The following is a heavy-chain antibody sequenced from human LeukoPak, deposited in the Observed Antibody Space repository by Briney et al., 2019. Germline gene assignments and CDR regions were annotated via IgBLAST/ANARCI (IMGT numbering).Heavy chain of an antibody. Sequence: GGSLRLSCAASGFTFSNYAMSWVRQAPGKGLEWVSAIRSSGGSTYYANSVKGRSTISRDNSRNTLYLQMNSLRADDTAVYYCAKVVDFDYWGQGILVTVSS. CDR3: AKVVDFDY. V-gene: IGHV3-23*01. CDR1: GFTFSNYA. CDR2: IRSSGGST. J-gene: IGHJ4*02.